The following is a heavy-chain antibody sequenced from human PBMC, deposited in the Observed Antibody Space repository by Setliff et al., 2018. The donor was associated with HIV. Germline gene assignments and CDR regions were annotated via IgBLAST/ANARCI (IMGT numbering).Heavy chain of an antibody. CDR3: AKDLSVRGGGLKGVLDV. Sequence: GGSLRLSCEASGLTFRNAWMKWVRQAPGRGLEWISGITGGLAYFANSVRGRFSLSKDESKDPLYLQMTSLKVDDTAIYYCAKDLSVRGGGLKGVLDVWGRGTMVTVSS. V-gene: IGHV3-53*01. D-gene: IGHD2-21*01. J-gene: IGHJ3*01. CDR1: GLTFRNAW. CDR2: ITGGLA.